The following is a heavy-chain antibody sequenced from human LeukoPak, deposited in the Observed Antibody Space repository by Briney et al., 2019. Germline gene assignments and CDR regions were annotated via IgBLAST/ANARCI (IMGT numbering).Heavy chain of an antibody. CDR1: GFTFSSYW. V-gene: IGHV3-7*03. D-gene: IGHD4-23*01. Sequence: GSLRLSCAASGFTFSSYWMSWVRQAPGKGLEWVANIKQDGSEKYYVDSVKGRFTISRDNSKNTLYLQMNSLRAEDTAVYYCARDSRWGTVVTEGFDYWGQGTLVTVSS. CDR3: ARDSRWGTVVTEGFDY. CDR2: IKQDGSEK. J-gene: IGHJ4*02.